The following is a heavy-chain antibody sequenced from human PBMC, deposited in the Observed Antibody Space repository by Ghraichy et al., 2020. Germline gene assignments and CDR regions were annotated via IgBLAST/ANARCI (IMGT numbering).Heavy chain of an antibody. D-gene: IGHD3-3*01. Sequence: GESLNISCAASGFTFSSYAMHWVRQAPGKGLEWVAVISYDGSNKYYADSVKGRFTISRDNSKNTLYLQMNSLRAEDTAVYYCARDLVDYDFWSGPHSLDAFDIWGQGTMVTVSS. CDR1: GFTFSSYA. CDR2: ISYDGSNK. J-gene: IGHJ3*02. CDR3: ARDLVDYDFWSGPHSLDAFDI. V-gene: IGHV3-30*04.